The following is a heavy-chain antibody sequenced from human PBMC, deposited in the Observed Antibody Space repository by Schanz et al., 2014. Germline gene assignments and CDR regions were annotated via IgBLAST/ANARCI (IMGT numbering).Heavy chain of an antibody. Sequence: QAQLMESGGGVVQPGTSLILSCSVSGFSLNTYGIHWFRQPAGKGLEWVAVIWNNGVTKYYADSVRGRFTISRDRFQNTLYLRMSSLRAEDTAVYYCARDLPYCDGGKCYSDGFDIWGQGTLVTVS. CDR3: ARDLPYCDGGKCYSDGFDI. D-gene: IGHD2-21*01. CDR2: IWNNGVTK. CDR1: GFSLNTYG. J-gene: IGHJ3*02. V-gene: IGHV3-33*01.